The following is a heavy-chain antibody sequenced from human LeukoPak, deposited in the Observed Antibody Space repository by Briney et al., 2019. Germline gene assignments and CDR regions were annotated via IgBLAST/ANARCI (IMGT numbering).Heavy chain of an antibody. CDR3: AKGSPLDY. J-gene: IGHJ4*02. D-gene: IGHD1-26*01. CDR1: GFTFSSYA. V-gene: IGHV3-30*18. CDR2: ISYDGSNK. Sequence: PGGSLRLSCAASGFTFSSYAMSWVRQAPGKGLEWVAVISYDGSNKYYADSVKGRFTISRDNSKNTLYLQMNSLRAEDTAVYYCAKGSPLDYWGQGTLVTVSS.